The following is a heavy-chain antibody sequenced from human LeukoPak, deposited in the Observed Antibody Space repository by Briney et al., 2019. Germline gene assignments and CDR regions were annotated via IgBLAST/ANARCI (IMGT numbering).Heavy chain of an antibody. D-gene: IGHD2-2*01. CDR3: AKDRHAPGRYCSSTSCFPFDS. CDR1: GFTLSSYA. Sequence: GGFLRLSCAASGFTLSSYAMSWVRQAPGKGLEWVSGISGSGGSTYYADSVKGRFTISRGNTKNTLYLQMNSLRAEDTAVYYCAKDRHAPGRYCSSTSCFPFDSWGQGTLVTVSS. V-gene: IGHV3-23*01. J-gene: IGHJ5*01. CDR2: ISGSGGST.